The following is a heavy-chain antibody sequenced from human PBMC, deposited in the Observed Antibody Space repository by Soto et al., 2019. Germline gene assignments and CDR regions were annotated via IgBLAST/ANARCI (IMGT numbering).Heavy chain of an antibody. D-gene: IGHD2-8*01. J-gene: IGHJ5*02. Sequence: ASVKVSCKASGYTFTSYGISWVRQAPGQGLEWMGWISAYNGNTNYAQKLQGRVTMTTDTSTSTAYMELRSLRSDDTAVYYCAGLQTDYCTNGVCPGGFDPWGQGTLVTVSS. CDR2: ISAYNGNT. V-gene: IGHV1-18*04. CDR1: GYTFTSYG. CDR3: AGLQTDYCTNGVCPGGFDP.